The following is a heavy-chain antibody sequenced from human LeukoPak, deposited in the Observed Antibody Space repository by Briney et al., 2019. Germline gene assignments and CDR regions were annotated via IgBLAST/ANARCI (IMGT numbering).Heavy chain of an antibody. CDR2: ITGSGGST. CDR3: ARFSDYGDYYFDY. Sequence: GGSLRLSCAASGFTFSNYGLSWVRQAPGKGLEWVSGITGSGGSTYYADSVKGRFTISRDNSKNTLYLQMNSLRAEDTAVYYCARFSDYGDYYFDYWGQGTLVTVSS. CDR1: GFTFSNYG. J-gene: IGHJ4*02. D-gene: IGHD4-17*01. V-gene: IGHV3-23*01.